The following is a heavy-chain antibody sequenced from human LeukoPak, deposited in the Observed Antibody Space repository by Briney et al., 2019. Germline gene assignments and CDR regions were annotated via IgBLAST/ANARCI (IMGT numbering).Heavy chain of an antibody. CDR2: VGGLYSNI. V-gene: IGHV3-48*01. Sequence: GGSLRLSCAASGFTFSDYSMNWVRQAPGKGLEWISYVGGLYSNIYYADSVKGRFTISRDNAESSLYLQMNSLRAEDTAVYYCARDVTGQTFDYWGQGTLVTVSS. J-gene: IGHJ4*02. CDR3: ARDVTGQTFDY. D-gene: IGHD7-27*01. CDR1: GFTFSDYS.